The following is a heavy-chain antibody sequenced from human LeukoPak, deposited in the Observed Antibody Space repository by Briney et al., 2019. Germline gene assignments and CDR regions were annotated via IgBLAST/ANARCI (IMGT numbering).Heavy chain of an antibody. Sequence: GASVKVSCKASGYTFTGYYMHWVRQAPGQGLEWMGWINPNSGGTNYAQKFQGRVTMTRDTSISTAYMELSKLRSDDTAVYYCAAKSRLTMVRGGDLPTLDYWGQGTLVTVSS. CDR2: INPNSGGT. CDR3: AAKSRLTMVRGGDLPTLDY. J-gene: IGHJ4*02. CDR1: GYTFTGYY. V-gene: IGHV1-2*02. D-gene: IGHD3-10*01.